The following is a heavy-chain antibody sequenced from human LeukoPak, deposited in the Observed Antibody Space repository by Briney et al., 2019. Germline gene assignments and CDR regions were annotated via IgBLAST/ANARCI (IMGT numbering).Heavy chain of an antibody. CDR3: ARGDSVDTAMVYFDY. V-gene: IGHV1-2*02. CDR2: VNPNSGGT. J-gene: IGHJ4*02. Sequence: ASVKVSCKASGYTFTGYYMHWVRQAPGQGLEWMGWVNPNSGGTNYAQKFQGRVTMTRDTSISTAYMELSRLRSDDTAVYYCARGDSVDTAMVYFDYWGQGTLVTVSS. D-gene: IGHD5-18*01. CDR1: GYTFTGYY.